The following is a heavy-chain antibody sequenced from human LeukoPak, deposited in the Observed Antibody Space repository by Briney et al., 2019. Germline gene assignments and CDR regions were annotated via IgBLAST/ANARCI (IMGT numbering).Heavy chain of an antibody. D-gene: IGHD4-11*01. CDR2: IHPGEADM. V-gene: IGHV5-51*01. CDR3: ARLGTTVIGDGFDI. J-gene: IGHJ3*02. CDR1: GYNFNNYW. Sequence: GESLKISCKASGYNFNNYWIGWVRQMPGKGLEWMGIIHPGEADMRYSPSFQGQVTISADNSINTAYLQWSSLKASDTAMYYCARLGTTVIGDGFDIWGQGTMVTVSS.